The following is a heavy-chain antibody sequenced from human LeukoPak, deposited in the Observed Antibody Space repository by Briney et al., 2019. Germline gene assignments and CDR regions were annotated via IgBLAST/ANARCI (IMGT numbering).Heavy chain of an antibody. V-gene: IGHV4-39*07. J-gene: IGHJ3*02. Sequence: SETLSLTCTVSGGSISSSSYYWGWIRQPPGKGLEWIGSIYYSGSTYYNPSLKSRVTISVDTSKNQFSLKLSSVTAADTAVYYCARFGQYTHRRGARLSLEWLPSQRGGREMGAFDIWGQGTMVTVSS. CDR2: IYYSGST. D-gene: IGHD3-3*01. CDR3: ARFGQYTHRRGARLSLEWLPSQRGGREMGAFDI. CDR1: GGSISSSSYY.